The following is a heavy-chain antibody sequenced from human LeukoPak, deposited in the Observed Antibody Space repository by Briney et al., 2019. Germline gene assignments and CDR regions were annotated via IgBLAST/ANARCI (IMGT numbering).Heavy chain of an antibody. J-gene: IGHJ4*02. CDR2: IKQEGSEK. D-gene: IGHD2-8*02. Sequence: GGSLRLSCAASGFIFSLYLMSWVRQAPGKGLEWVASIKQEGSEKYYVDSVKGRFTISRDNAKNSLYLQLHSLRAEDTAVYHCARLRFVAASGVSPFDYWGQGTLVTVSS. V-gene: IGHV3-7*01. CDR1: GFIFSLYL. CDR3: ARLRFVAASGVSPFDY.